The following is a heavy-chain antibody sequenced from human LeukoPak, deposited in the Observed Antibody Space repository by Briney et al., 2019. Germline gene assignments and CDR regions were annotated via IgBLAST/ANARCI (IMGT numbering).Heavy chain of an antibody. CDR3: ARAGVAAAGRRYYYYYYGMDV. V-gene: IGHV4-59*01. D-gene: IGHD6-13*01. J-gene: IGHJ6*02. CDR2: IYYSGST. Sequence: PSETLSLTCTVSGGSISSYYWSWIRQPPGKGLEWIGYIYYSGSTNYNPSFKSRVTISVDTSKNQFSLKLSSVTAADTAVYYCARAGVAAAGRRYYYYYYGMDVWGQGTTVTVSS. CDR1: GGSISSYY.